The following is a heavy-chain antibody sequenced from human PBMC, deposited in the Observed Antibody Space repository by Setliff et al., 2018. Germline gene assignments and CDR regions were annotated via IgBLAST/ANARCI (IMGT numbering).Heavy chain of an antibody. CDR3: ARDPTRKFDS. CDR1: GFTFSSYA. CDR2: IHNDGTST. V-gene: IGHV3-74*01. J-gene: IGHJ4*02. Sequence: GGSLRLSCGASGFTFSSYAMSWVRQAPGKGLEWVSHIHNDGTSTSYADSVKGRFTISRDNAKNSLYLQVNSLRVEDTALYYCARDPTRKFDSWGQGTLVTVSS.